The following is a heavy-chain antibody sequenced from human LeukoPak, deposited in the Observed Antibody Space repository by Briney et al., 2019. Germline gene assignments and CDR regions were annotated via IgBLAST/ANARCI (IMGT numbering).Heavy chain of an antibody. CDR2: INPNSGGT. V-gene: IGHV1-2*02. D-gene: IGHD3-3*01. Sequence: ASVKVSCKASGYTFTSYGISWVRQAPGQGLEWMGWINPNSGGTNYAQKFQGRVTMTRDTSISTAYMELSRLRSDDTAVYYCARDWSDAYYFDYWGQGTLVTVSS. J-gene: IGHJ4*02. CDR1: GYTFTSYG. CDR3: ARDWSDAYYFDY.